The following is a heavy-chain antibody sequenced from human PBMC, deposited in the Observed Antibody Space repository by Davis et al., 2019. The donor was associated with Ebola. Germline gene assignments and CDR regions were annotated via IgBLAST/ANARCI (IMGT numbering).Heavy chain of an antibody. CDR3: ARLDCTGSSCYPLFQH. J-gene: IGHJ1*01. D-gene: IGHD2-15*01. V-gene: IGHV4-39*07. CDR1: GGSISSSSYY. Sequence: SETLSLTCTVSGGSISSSSYYWGWIRQPPGKGLEWIGSIYYSGSTYYNPSLKSRVTISVDTSKNQFSLKLSSVTAADTAVYYGARLDCTGSSCYPLFQHWGQGTLVTVSS. CDR2: IYYSGST.